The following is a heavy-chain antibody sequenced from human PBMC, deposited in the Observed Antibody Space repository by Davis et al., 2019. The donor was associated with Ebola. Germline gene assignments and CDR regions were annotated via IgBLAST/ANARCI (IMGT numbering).Heavy chain of an antibody. CDR2: IKQDGSEK. D-gene: IGHD3-3*02. CDR3: ARTPFGEWLFGDYYFDY. Sequence: GGSLRLSCAASGFTFSSYWMSWVRQAPGKGLEWVANIKQDGSEKYYVDSVKGRFTISRDNAKNSLYLQMNSLRAEDTAVYYCARTPFGEWLFGDYYFDYWGQGTLVTVSS. J-gene: IGHJ4*02. CDR1: GFTFSSYW. V-gene: IGHV3-7*03.